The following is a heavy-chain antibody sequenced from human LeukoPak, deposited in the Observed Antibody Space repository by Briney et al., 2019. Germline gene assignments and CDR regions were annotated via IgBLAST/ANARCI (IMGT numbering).Heavy chain of an antibody. CDR2: IYSGGST. CDR1: GFTVSSNY. D-gene: IGHD6-6*01. V-gene: IGHV3-53*01. CDR3: ARAPSIAALRPYYYYMDV. J-gene: IGHJ6*03. Sequence: GGSLRLSCAASGFTVSSNYMSWVRQAPGKGLEWVSVIYSGGSTYYADSVKGRFTISRDNSKNTLYLQMNSLRAEDTAVYYCARAPSIAALRPYYYYMDVWGKGTTVTVSS.